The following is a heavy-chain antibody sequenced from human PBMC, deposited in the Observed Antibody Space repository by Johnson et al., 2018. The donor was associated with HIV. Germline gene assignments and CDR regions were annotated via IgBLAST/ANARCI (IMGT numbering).Heavy chain of an antibody. CDR3: AKGQVVVAATSAFDI. V-gene: IGHV3-30*18. CDR2: ISNDGSNK. D-gene: IGHD2-15*01. CDR1: GFTFSSYG. Sequence: QVQLVESGGGVVQPGRSLRLSCAGSGFTFSSYGMHWVRQAPGKGLEWVALISNDGSNKYYADYVKGRFTISRDNSKNTLYVQMNSLRGEDTAVYYCAKGQVVVAATSAFDIWGQGTMVTVSS. J-gene: IGHJ3*02.